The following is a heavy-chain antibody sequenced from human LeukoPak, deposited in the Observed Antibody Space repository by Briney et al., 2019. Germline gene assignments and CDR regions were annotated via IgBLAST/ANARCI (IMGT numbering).Heavy chain of an antibody. Sequence: GGSLRLSCAASGLTFSSYAMSWVRQAPGKGLEWVSAISGSGGSTYYADSVKGRFTISRDNSKNTLYLQMNSLRAEDTAVYYCAKNKVGATVHWFDPWGQGTLVTVSS. CDR2: ISGSGGST. J-gene: IGHJ5*02. V-gene: IGHV3-23*01. CDR3: AKNKVGATVHWFDP. CDR1: GLTFSSYA. D-gene: IGHD1-26*01.